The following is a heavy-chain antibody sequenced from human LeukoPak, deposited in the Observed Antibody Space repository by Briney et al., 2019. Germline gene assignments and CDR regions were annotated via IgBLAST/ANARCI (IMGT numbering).Heavy chain of an antibody. CDR2: ISYDGSNK. CDR1: GFTFSSYA. D-gene: IGHD1-1*01. J-gene: IGHJ1*01. CDR3: AREERGYFQH. Sequence: GGSLRLSCAASGFTFSSYAMHWVRQAPGKGLEWVAVISYDGSNKYYADSVKGRFTISRDNSKNTLYLQMNSLRAEDTAVYYCAREERGYFQHWGQGTLVTVSS. V-gene: IGHV3-30-3*01.